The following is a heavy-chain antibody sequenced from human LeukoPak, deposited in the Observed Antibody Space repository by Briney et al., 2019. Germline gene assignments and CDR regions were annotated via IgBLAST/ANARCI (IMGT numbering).Heavy chain of an antibody. Sequence: PGGSLRLSCVASGFTFSSYEMNWVRQAPAKALEGVSYISSSGSTIYYADSVKGRFTISRDNAKNSLYLQMNSLRAEDTAVYYCAQRSGSEYYYYGMDVWGKGTTVTVSS. CDR2: ISSSGSTI. CDR1: GFTFSSYE. J-gene: IGHJ6*04. CDR3: AQRSGSEYYYYGMDV. D-gene: IGHD1-14*01. V-gene: IGHV3-48*03.